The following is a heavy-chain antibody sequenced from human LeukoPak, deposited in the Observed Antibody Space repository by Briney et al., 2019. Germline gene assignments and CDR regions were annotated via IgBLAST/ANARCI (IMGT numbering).Heavy chain of an antibody. V-gene: IGHV1-69*13. J-gene: IGHJ4*02. Sequence: ASVKVSCKTSGYTFTSYSINWVRQAPGQGLEWMGGIIPIFGTANYAQKFQGRVTITADESTSTAYMELSSLRSEDTAVYYCARATYYYDSSGFFYANQFDYWGQGTLVTVSS. CDR1: GYTFTSYS. CDR3: ARATYYYDSSGFFYANQFDY. D-gene: IGHD3-22*01. CDR2: IIPIFGTA.